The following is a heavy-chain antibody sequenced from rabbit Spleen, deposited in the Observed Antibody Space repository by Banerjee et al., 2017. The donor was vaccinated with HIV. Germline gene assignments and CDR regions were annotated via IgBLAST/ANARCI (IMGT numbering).Heavy chain of an antibody. D-gene: IGHD6-1*01. J-gene: IGHJ4*01. Sequence: QSLEESGGDLVQPGASLTLTCTASGFSFSGNYYMCWVRQAPGKGLEWIGCIYTGSGSTYYASWAKGRFTITRSTSLNTVTLQLNSLTAADTATYFCARGGFDYGYGLNLWGPGTLVTVS. V-gene: IGHV1S40*01. CDR3: ARGGFDYGYGLNL. CDR1: GFSFSGNYY. CDR2: IYTGSGST.